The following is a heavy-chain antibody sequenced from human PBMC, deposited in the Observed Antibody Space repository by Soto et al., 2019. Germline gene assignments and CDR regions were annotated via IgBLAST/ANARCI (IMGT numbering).Heavy chain of an antibody. Sequence: SETLSLTCTVSGDSISSYYWSWIRQPPGKGLEWIGYIYYSGSTYYNPSLKSRVAISVDTSKNQFSLKLSSVTAADTAVYYCAKASFWSGSYGMDVWGQGTTVTVS. J-gene: IGHJ6*02. CDR2: IYYSGST. V-gene: IGHV4-30-4*01. D-gene: IGHD3-3*01. CDR3: AKASFWSGSYGMDV. CDR1: GDSISSYY.